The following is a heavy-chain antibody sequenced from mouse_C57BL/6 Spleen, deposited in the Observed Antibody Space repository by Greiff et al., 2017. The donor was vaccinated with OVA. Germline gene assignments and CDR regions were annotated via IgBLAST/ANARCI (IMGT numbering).Heavy chain of an antibody. J-gene: IGHJ2*01. CDR1: GYTFTSYW. CDR2: IYPGSGST. D-gene: IGHD2-3*01. Sequence: QVQLKQPGAELVKPGASVKMSCKASGYTFTSYWITWVKQRPGQGLEWIGDIYPGSGSTNYNEKFKSKDTLTVDTSSSTAYMQLSSLTSEDSAVYYCARWSDGCNYWGQGTTLTVSS. CDR3: ARWSDGCNY. V-gene: IGHV1-55*01.